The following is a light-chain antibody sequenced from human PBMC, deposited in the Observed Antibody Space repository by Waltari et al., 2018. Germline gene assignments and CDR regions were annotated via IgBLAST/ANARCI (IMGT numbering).Light chain of an antibody. Sequence: DIQMTQSPSSLSASVGDRVTITCRASQSIGSHLNWYQQKPRRAPNLLIYAASSLQSAVPSRFSGSGSGTDFTLTISSLQPEDSATYYCQQSYSIPQTFGQGTRLEIK. CDR3: QQSYSIPQT. CDR1: QSIGSH. J-gene: IGKJ5*01. V-gene: IGKV1-39*01. CDR2: AAS.